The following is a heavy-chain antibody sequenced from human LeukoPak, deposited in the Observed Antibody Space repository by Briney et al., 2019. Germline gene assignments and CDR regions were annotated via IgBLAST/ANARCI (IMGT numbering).Heavy chain of an antibody. CDR3: ASPGMSNSWASFDY. CDR1: GFTFSSNG. J-gene: IGHJ4*02. CDR2: ISYNGKNQ. D-gene: IGHD6-13*01. V-gene: IGHV3-30*03. Sequence: PGGSLILSCAASGFTFSSNGMHWVRQAPGKGLEWVAVISYNGKNQYYADSVKGRFTISRDSSKNTLYLQMNSLRAEDTAVYYCASPGMSNSWASFDYWGQGTLVTVSS.